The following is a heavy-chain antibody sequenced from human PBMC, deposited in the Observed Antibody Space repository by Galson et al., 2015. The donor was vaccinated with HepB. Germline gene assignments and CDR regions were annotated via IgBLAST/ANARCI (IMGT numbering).Heavy chain of an antibody. CDR1: GFTFSNYS. V-gene: IGHV3-21*01. CDR2: ISSGSNYI. J-gene: IGHJ5*01. Sequence: SLRLSCAASGFTFSNYSLNWIRQAPGKGLEWVSSISSGSNYIYYADSVKGRFTISRDNAKNSLYLQMNSLRAEDTAVYYCATYPLREGYYFDCWGQGTLVTVSS. D-gene: IGHD3-16*01. CDR3: ATYPLREGYYFDC.